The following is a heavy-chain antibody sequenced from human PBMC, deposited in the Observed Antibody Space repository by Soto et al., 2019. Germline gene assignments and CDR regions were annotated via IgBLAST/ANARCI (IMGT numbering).Heavy chain of an antibody. Sequence: GGSLRLSCAASGFTFSSYGMHWVRQAPGKGLEWVAVIWYDGSNKYYADSVKGRFTISRDNSKNTLYLQMNSLRAEDAAVYYCARDRCSSTSCYGYYYYMDVWGKGTTLTVSS. CDR1: GFTFSSYG. CDR2: IWYDGSNK. V-gene: IGHV3-33*01. CDR3: ARDRCSSTSCYGYYYYMDV. J-gene: IGHJ6*03. D-gene: IGHD2-2*01.